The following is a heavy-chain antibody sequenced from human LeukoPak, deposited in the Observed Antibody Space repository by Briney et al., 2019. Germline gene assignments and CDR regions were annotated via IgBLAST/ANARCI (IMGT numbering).Heavy chain of an antibody. D-gene: IGHD2-21*01. CDR2: INTNTGDP. J-gene: IGHJ6*03. CDR1: GYTFTSYA. CDR3: ARDGGDYYYYYMDV. V-gene: IGHV7-4-1*02. Sequence: ASVKVSCKASGYTFTSYAMNWVRQAPVQGLEWMGWINTNTGDPTYAQGFTGRFVFSLDTSVSTAYLQISSLKAEDTAVYYCARDGGDYYYYYMDVWGKGTTVTVSS.